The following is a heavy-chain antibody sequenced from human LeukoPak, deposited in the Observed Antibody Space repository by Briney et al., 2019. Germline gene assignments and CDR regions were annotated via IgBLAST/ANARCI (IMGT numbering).Heavy chain of an antibody. CDR1: GFTVSNNY. Sequence: GGSLRLSCAASGFTVSNNYMSWVRQAPGKGLEWVSVIYSGGTTYYADSVKGRFTISRDNAKNSLYLQMNSLRAEDTAVYYCASLGYSYGYDGYWGQGTLVTVSS. V-gene: IGHV3-53*01. D-gene: IGHD5-18*01. CDR2: IYSGGTT. CDR3: ASLGYSYGYDGY. J-gene: IGHJ4*02.